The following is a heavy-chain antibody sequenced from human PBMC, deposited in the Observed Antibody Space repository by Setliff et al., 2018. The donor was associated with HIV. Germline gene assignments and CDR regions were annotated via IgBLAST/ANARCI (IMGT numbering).Heavy chain of an antibody. D-gene: IGHD3-10*01. CDR3: ARIIMPRGGAFDI. V-gene: IGHV4-61*02. Sequence: SETLSLTCTVSGGSISSGSYYWSWIRQPAGKGLQWIGRIYTSGSTNYNPSLKSRVTISVDTSKNQFSLKLNSVTAADTAVFYCARIIMPRGGAFDIWGQGTMVTVSS. CDR1: GGSISSGSYY. CDR2: IYTSGST. J-gene: IGHJ3*02.